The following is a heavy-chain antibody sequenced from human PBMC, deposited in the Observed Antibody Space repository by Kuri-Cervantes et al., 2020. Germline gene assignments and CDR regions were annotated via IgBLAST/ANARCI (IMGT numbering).Heavy chain of an antibody. V-gene: IGHV1-18*01. CDR1: GYTFTSYG. D-gene: IGHD3-10*01. J-gene: IGHJ4*02. Sequence: ASVKVSCKASGYTFTSYGISWVRQAPGQGLEWMGWISAYNGNTNYAQKLQGRVTMTTDTSTSTAYMELRSLRSDDTAVYYCARGYYGSGSYYNAPGYWGQGALVTVSS. CDR3: ARGYYGSGSYYNAPGY. CDR2: ISAYNGNT.